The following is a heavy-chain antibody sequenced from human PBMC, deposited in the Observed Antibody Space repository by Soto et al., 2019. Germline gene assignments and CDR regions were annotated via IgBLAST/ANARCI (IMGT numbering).Heavy chain of an antibody. Sequence: PGGSLRLSCAASGFTFSSYSMNWVRQAPGKGLEWVSYISSSSSTIYYADSVKGRFTISRDNAKNSLYLQMNSLRDEDTAVYYCAREAYCGGDCSYFDYWGQGTLVTVSS. D-gene: IGHD2-21*02. CDR3: AREAYCGGDCSYFDY. CDR1: GFTFSSYS. V-gene: IGHV3-48*02. J-gene: IGHJ4*02. CDR2: ISSSSSTI.